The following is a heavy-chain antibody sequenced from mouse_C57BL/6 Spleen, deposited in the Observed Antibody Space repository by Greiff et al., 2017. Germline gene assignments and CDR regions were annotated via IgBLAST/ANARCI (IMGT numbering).Heavy chain of an antibody. Sequence: EVQVVESGGGLVQPGGSLKLSCEASGFTFSDYGITWVRQAPRKGPEWVAFISHLAYSIYYADNVTGRFTISRENAKNTPYMEMSSLRSEDTARYYWARKIDGYWYFDVWGKGTTVTVSS. J-gene: IGHJ1*03. CDR2: ISHLAYSI. CDR1: GFTFSDYG. D-gene: IGHD2-3*01. V-gene: IGHV5-15*01. CDR3: ARKIDGYWYFDV.